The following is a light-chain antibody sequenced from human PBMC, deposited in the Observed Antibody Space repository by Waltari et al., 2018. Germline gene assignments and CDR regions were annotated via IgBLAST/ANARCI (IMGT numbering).Light chain of an antibody. J-gene: IGKJ1*01. CDR1: EGIGND. V-gene: IGKV1-NL1*01. Sequence: DVQMTQSPSSLSASVGDTVTITCQASEGIGNDLNWYQKIPGKAPKLLIYRTSNLQTGIPSRLSGSGSGTIFALTISSLQPEDFGTYYCQQGSSDPWTFGQGTQVEI. CDR2: RTS. CDR3: QQGSSDPWT.